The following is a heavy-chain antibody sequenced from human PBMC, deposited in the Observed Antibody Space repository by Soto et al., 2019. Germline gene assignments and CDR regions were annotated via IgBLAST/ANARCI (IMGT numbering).Heavy chain of an antibody. J-gene: IGHJ4*02. D-gene: IGHD3-22*01. CDR1: GFTFSNAW. CDR3: TTEYYYDSSGYRQLLPPYFDY. V-gene: IGHV3-15*07. Sequence: GGSLRLSCAASGFTFSNAWMNWVRQAPGKGLEWVGRIKSKTDGGTTDYAAPVKGRFTISRDDSKNTLYLQMNSLKTEDTAVYYCTTEYYYDSSGYRQLLPPYFDYWGQGTLVTVSS. CDR2: IKSKTDGGTT.